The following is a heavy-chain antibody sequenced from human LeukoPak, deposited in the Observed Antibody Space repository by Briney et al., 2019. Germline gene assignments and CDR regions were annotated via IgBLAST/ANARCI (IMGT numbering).Heavy chain of an antibody. CDR3: ARPHSGSYYFDY. D-gene: IGHD1-26*01. Sequence: SETLSLTCTASGGSISSSSYYWGWIRQPPGKGLEWIGSIYFSGSTYYNPSLKSRVTISVDTSKNQFSLKLSSVTAADTAVYYCARPHSGSYYFDYWGQGALVTVSS. CDR2: IYFSGST. V-gene: IGHV4-39*01. J-gene: IGHJ4*02. CDR1: GGSISSSSYY.